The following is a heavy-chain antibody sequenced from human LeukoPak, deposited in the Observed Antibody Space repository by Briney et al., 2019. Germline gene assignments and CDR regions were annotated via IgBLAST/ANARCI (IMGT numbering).Heavy chain of an antibody. J-gene: IGHJ4*02. CDR1: GFTFSSYG. Sequence: GGSLRLSCAASGFTFSSYGMHWVRQAPGKGLEWVSSISGSGSYIYYADSVKGRFTISRDNAKNSLYLQMNSLRAEDTAVYYCALPTLYDSSGYHPGLYYFDYWGQGTLVTVSS. V-gene: IGHV3-21*04. CDR3: ALPTLYDSSGYHPGLYYFDY. D-gene: IGHD3-22*01. CDR2: ISGSGSYI.